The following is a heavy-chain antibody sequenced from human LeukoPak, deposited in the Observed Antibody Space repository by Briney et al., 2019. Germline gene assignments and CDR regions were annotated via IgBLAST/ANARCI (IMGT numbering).Heavy chain of an antibody. V-gene: IGHV3-21*01. CDR1: GFTFSSYS. J-gene: IGHJ4*02. Sequence: GGSLRLSCAASGFTFSSYSINWVRQAPGKGLEWVSSISSSSSYIYYADSVKGRFTISRDNAKNSLYLQMNSLRAEDTAVYYCARDGMGATDYWGQGTLVTVSS. D-gene: IGHD1-26*01. CDR3: ARDGMGATDY. CDR2: ISSSSSYI.